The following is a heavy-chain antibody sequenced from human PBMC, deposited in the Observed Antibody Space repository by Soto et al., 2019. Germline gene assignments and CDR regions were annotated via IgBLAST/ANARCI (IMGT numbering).Heavy chain of an antibody. J-gene: IGHJ4*02. Sequence: SETLSLTCTVSGGSVSSGSYYWSWIRQPPGKGLEWIGYIYYSGSTNYNPSLKSRVTISVDTSKNQFSLKLSSVTAADTAVYYCASNENWNDGYYFDYWGQGTLVTVSS. D-gene: IGHD1-1*01. CDR1: GGSVSSGSYY. CDR2: IYYSGST. CDR3: ASNENWNDGYYFDY. V-gene: IGHV4-61*01.